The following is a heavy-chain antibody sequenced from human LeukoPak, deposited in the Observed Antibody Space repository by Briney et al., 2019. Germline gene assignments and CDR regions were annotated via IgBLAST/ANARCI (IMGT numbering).Heavy chain of an antibody. Sequence: PSETLSLTCTVSGGSISSYYWGWIRQPPGKGLEWIGYTYHSGNTNSNPSLKSRVTISIDSSKNQFSLKLSSVTAADTAVYYCARYSYYESSGYSNDAFDLWGQGAMVTVSS. CDR2: TYHSGNT. CDR1: GGSISSYY. V-gene: IGHV4-59*01. D-gene: IGHD3-22*01. J-gene: IGHJ3*01. CDR3: ARYSYYESSGYSNDAFDL.